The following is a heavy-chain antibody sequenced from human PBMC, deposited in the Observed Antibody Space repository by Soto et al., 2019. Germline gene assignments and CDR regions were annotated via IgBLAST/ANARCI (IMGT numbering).Heavy chain of an antibody. CDR1: GYTFTGYY. Sequence: ASVKVSCKASGYTFTGYYIHWVRQAPGQGLEWMGWCNPNSGDTKYAQKFQGRVTMTRDTSISTAYMEINSLTSGDTAVYFCARSLSTIGARPDYWGQGTLVTVSS. V-gene: IGHV1-2*02. CDR2: CNPNSGDT. CDR3: ARSLSTIGARPDY. J-gene: IGHJ4*02. D-gene: IGHD6-6*01.